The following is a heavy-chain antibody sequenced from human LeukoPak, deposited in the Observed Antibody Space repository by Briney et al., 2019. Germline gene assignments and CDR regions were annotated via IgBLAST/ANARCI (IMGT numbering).Heavy chain of an antibody. CDR3: ARGGFKDYYYMDV. CDR2: INPNSGGT. V-gene: IGHV1-2*06. D-gene: IGHD2-15*01. J-gene: IGHJ6*03. CDR1: GYTFTGYY. Sequence: ASVKVSCKASGYTFTGYYMHWVRQAPGQGLEWMGRINPNSGGTNYAQKFQGRVTMTRDTSISTAYMELSRLRFDDTAVYYCARGGFKDYYYMDVWGKGTTVTVSS.